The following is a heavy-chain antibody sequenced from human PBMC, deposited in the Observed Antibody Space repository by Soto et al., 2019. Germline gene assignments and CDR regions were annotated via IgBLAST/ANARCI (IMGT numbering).Heavy chain of an antibody. Sequence: SETLSLTCTVSGGSFGTYYWSWIRQPPGKGLEWIGYMYYTGNTNYNPSLKSRVTISVDTSKNQYSLKLRSVTAADTAVYYCASYGSGSYYNGYYFDYWGQGTQVTVS. CDR3: ASYGSGSYYNGYYFDY. CDR1: GGSFGTYY. D-gene: IGHD3-10*01. V-gene: IGHV4-59*01. J-gene: IGHJ4*02. CDR2: MYYTGNT.